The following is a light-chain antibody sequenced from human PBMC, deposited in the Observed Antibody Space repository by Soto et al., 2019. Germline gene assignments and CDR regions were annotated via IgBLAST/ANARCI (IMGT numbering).Light chain of an antibody. Sequence: QSALTQPRSVSGSPGQSVTFSCTGTSGDIGAYNYVSWYQFHPGKAPKMIIYDVNKRPSGVPDRFSGSKSGNTASLTISWLQAEDEADYYCTSYTNRGGLWVFGGGTKLTVL. J-gene: IGLJ3*02. CDR3: TSYTNRGGLWV. V-gene: IGLV2-11*01. CDR2: DVN. CDR1: SGDIGAYNY.